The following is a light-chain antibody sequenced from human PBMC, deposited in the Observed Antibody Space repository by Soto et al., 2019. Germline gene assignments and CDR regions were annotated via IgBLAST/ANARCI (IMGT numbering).Light chain of an antibody. V-gene: IGKV3-20*01. Sequence: EIVMTQSPATLSVSPGERTTLSCRASQSVSSSYLAWYQQKPGQAPRLLIYGASNRATGIPDRFSGSGSGTDFTLTISRLEPEDFAVYYCQQYGSSPRTFGQGTKVDIK. CDR3: QQYGSSPRT. J-gene: IGKJ1*01. CDR1: QSVSSSY. CDR2: GAS.